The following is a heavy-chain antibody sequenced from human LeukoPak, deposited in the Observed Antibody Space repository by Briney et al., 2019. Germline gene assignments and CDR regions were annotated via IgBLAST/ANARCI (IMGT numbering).Heavy chain of an antibody. J-gene: IGHJ4*02. CDR1: GYTFTGYY. Sequence: GASVKVSCKASGYTFTGYYMHWVRQAPGQGLEWMGWINPNSGGTNYAQKFQGRVTMTRDTSISTAYMELSRLRSDDTAVYYCARAVLTPEGSYFDYWGQGTLVTVSS. CDR3: ARAVLTPEGSYFDY. D-gene: IGHD3-10*01. V-gene: IGHV1-2*02. CDR2: INPNSGGT.